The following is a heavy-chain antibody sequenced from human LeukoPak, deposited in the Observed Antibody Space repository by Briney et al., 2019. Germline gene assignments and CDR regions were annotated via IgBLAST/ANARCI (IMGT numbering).Heavy chain of an antibody. D-gene: IGHD5-18*01. CDR2: IKSKTDGGTT. V-gene: IGHV3-15*01. Sequence: GGSLRLSCAASGFTFSNAWMSWVRQAPGKGLEWVGRIKSKTDGGTTDYAAPVKGRFTISRDDSKTTLYLQMNSLKTEDTAVYYCTTGDTAMAYYFDYWGQGTLVTVSS. J-gene: IGHJ4*02. CDR3: TTGDTAMAYYFDY. CDR1: GFTFSNAW.